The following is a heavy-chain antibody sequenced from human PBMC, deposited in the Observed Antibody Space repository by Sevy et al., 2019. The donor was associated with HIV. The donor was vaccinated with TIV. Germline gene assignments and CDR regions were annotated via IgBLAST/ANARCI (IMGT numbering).Heavy chain of an antibody. CDR2: ISGSGGST. V-gene: IGHV3-23*01. J-gene: IGHJ6*02. CDR3: AKDHLDPSGMDV. CDR1: GFTFSSYA. Sequence: WGSLRLSCAASGFTFSSYAMSWVRQAPGKGLEWVSAISGSGGSTYYADSVKGRFTISRDNSKNTLYLQMNSLRAEDTAVYYCAKDHLDPSGMDVWGQGTTVTVSS.